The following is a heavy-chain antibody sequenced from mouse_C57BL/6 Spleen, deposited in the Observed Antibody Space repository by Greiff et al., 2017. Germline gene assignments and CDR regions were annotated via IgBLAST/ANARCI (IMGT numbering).Heavy chain of an antibody. V-gene: IGHV1-18*01. CDR3: ARRKIYYGFDY. J-gene: IGHJ2*01. CDR2: INPNNGGT. CDR1: GYTFTDYN. Sequence: EVQLQQSGPELVKPGASVKIPCKASGYTFTDYNMDWVKQSHGKSLEWIGEINPNNGGTIYDQKFKGKATLTVDKSSSTVYMELRSLTSEDTAVYYCARRKIYYGFDYWNRGTTLTVSS. D-gene: IGHD1-1*01.